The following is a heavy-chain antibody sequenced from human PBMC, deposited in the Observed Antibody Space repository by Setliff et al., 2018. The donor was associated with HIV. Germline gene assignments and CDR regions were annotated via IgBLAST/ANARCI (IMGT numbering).Heavy chain of an antibody. J-gene: IGHJ6*02. CDR1: EYTFVDYY. Sequence: GASVKVSCKASEYTFVDYYMHWVQQAPGKGLEWMGRVDPDDGETIYAEKFQDRLTITADASTDTTYMELSSLRSEDTAVYYCARGSGGYCSGGSCYFGFGLALWGQGTTVTVSS. CDR2: VDPDDGET. D-gene: IGHD2-15*01. V-gene: IGHV1-69-2*01. CDR3: ARGSGGYCSGGSCYFGFGLAL.